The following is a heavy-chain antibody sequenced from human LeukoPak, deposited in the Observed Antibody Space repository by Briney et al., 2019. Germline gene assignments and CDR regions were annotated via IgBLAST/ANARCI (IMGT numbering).Heavy chain of an antibody. D-gene: IGHD6-19*01. CDR1: GFTFSDYY. CDR2: ISSSGSTI. V-gene: IGHV3-11*01. Sequence: PGGSLRLSCAASGFTFSDYYMSWIRQAPGKGLEWVSYISSSGSTIYYADSVKGRFTISRDNAKNSLYLQMNSLRAEDTAVYYCASLPHSIAVAGTVDFDYWGQGTLVTVSS. CDR3: ASLPHSIAVAGTVDFDY. J-gene: IGHJ4*02.